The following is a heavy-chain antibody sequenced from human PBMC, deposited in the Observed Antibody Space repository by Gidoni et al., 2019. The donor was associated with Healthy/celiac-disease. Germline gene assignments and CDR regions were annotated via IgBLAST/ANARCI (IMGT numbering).Heavy chain of an antibody. Sequence: EVQLVESGGGLVQPGGSLRLSCAASGFTVSSNYMSWVRQAPGKGLEWVSVIYSGGSTYYADSVKGRFSISRDNSKNTLYLQMNSLRAEDTAVYYCARDVVRGVYFDYWGQGTLVTVSS. CDR2: IYSGGST. J-gene: IGHJ4*02. CDR1: GFTVSSNY. V-gene: IGHV3-66*01. CDR3: ARDVVRGVYFDY. D-gene: IGHD3-10*01.